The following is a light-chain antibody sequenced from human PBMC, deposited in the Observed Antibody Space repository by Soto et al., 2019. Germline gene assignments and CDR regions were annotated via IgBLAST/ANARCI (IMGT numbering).Light chain of an antibody. Sequence: DIQMTQSPSSLSASVGDRVTITCRASQDISVYLAWYQQKPGKVPKLLIYSSSTLQSWVPSRFSGSGSGTDFTLTISSLQPEDVATYFCQKFNTAPLTFGQGTRLEIK. CDR1: QDISVY. CDR3: QKFNTAPLT. V-gene: IGKV1-27*01. CDR2: SSS. J-gene: IGKJ5*01.